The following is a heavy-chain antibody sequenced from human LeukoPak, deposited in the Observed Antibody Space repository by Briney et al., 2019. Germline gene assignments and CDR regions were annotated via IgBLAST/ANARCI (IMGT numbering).Heavy chain of an antibody. CDR3: ARVGDTAMKNFAY. CDR1: GYTFTGYY. CDR2: INPNSGGT. V-gene: IGHV1-2*02. D-gene: IGHD5-18*01. J-gene: IGHJ4*02. Sequence: GASVKVSCKASGYTFTGYYMHWVRQAPGQGLEWMGWINPNSGGTNYAQKFQGRVTMTRDTSISTAYMELSRLRSDDTAVYYCARVGDTAMKNFAYWGQGPLVTVSS.